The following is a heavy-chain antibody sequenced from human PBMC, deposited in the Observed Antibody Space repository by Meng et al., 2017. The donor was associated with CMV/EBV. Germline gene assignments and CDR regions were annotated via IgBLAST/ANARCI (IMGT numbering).Heavy chain of an antibody. J-gene: IGHJ6*02. Sequence: GESLKISCAASGFTFSSYGMHWVRQAPGKGLEWVAFIRYDGSNKYYADSVKGRFTISRDNSKNTLYLQMNSLRAEDTAVYYCAKNGAVIPDPYYYYGMDVWGQGTTVTVSS. CDR3: AKNGAVIPDPYYYYGMDV. CDR2: IRYDGSNK. CDR1: GFTFSSYG. D-gene: IGHD3-3*01. V-gene: IGHV3-30*02.